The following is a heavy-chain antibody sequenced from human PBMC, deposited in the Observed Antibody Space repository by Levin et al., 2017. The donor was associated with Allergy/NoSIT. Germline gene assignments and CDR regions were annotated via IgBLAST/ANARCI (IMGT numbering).Heavy chain of an antibody. V-gene: IGHV1-69*13. Sequence: ASVKVSCKASGGTFSSYAISWVRQAPGQGLEWMGGIIPIFGTANYAQKFQGRVTITADESTSTAYMELSSLRSEDTAVYYCARGRVIVVVVAATGPGWFDPWGQGTLVTVSS. D-gene: IGHD2-15*01. CDR1: GGTFSSYA. CDR2: IIPIFGTA. J-gene: IGHJ5*02. CDR3: ARGRVIVVVVAATGPGWFDP.